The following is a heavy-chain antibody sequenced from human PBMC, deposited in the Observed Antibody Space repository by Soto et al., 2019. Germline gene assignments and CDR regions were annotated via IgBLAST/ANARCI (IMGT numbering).Heavy chain of an antibody. CDR3: ARDEGRNWFDP. J-gene: IGHJ5*02. Sequence: SETLSLTCTVSGGYIISGGYYWSWIRQHPGKGLEWIGYIYYSGSTYYNPSLKSRVTISVDTSKNQFSLKLSSVTAADTAVYYCARDEGRNWFDPWGQGTLVTVSS. CDR2: IYYSGST. CDR1: GGYIISGGYY. V-gene: IGHV4-31*03.